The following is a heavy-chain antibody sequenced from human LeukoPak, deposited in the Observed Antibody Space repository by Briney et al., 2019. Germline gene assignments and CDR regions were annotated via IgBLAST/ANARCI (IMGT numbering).Heavy chain of an antibody. Sequence: PGGSLRLSCAASGFTFSSDWMHWVRQAPGRGLVWVSRINTDGSSTSYADSVKGRFTISRDNAKNTLYLQMNSLRAEDTAVYYCARTVPGYFFDYWGQGTLVTVSS. CDR3: ARTVPGYFFDY. V-gene: IGHV3-74*01. CDR1: GFTFSSDW. D-gene: IGHD3-10*01. CDR2: INTDGSST. J-gene: IGHJ4*02.